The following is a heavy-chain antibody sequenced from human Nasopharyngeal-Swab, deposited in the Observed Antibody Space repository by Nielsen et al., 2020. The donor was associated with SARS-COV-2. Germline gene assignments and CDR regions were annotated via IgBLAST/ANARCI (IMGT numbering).Heavy chain of an antibody. CDR1: GFTFSSYW. Sequence: GGFLRLSCAASGFTFSSYWMSWVRQAPGKGLEWVANIKQDGSEKYYVDSVKGRFTISRDNAKNSLYLQMNSLRAEDTAVYYCARVRVAGTYYYYYYMDVWGKGTTVTVSS. CDR2: IKQDGSEK. D-gene: IGHD6-19*01. V-gene: IGHV3-7*03. J-gene: IGHJ6*03. CDR3: ARVRVAGTYYYYYYMDV.